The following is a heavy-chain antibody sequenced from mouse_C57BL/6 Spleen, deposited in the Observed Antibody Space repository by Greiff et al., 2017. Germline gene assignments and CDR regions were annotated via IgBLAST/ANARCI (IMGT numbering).Heavy chain of an antibody. CDR3: AKYGNFYYYAMDY. J-gene: IGHJ4*01. CDR2: ISYDGSN. D-gene: IGHD2-10*02. CDR1: GYSITSGYY. Sequence: EVKLMESGPGLVKPSQSLSLTCSVTGYSITSGYYWNWIRQFPGNKLEWMGYISYDGSNNYNPSLKNRISITRDTSKNQFFLKLNSVTTEDTATYYCAKYGNFYYYAMDYWGQGTSVTVSS. V-gene: IGHV3-6*01.